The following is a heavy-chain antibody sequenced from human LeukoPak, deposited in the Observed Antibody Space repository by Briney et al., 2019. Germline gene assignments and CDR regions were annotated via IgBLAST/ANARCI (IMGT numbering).Heavy chain of an antibody. CDR3: ARGGFDDSSGYSFDY. CDR1: GGSFSGYY. D-gene: IGHD3-22*01. Sequence: SETLSLTCAVYGGSFSGYYWSWIRQPPGKGLEWIGEINHSGSTNYNPSLKSRVTISVDTSKNQFSLKLSSATAADTAVYYCARGGFDDSSGYSFDYWGQGTLVTVSS. CDR2: INHSGST. J-gene: IGHJ4*02. V-gene: IGHV4-34*01.